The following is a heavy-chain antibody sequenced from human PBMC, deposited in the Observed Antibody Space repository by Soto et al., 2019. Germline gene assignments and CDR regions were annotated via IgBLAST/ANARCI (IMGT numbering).Heavy chain of an antibody. CDR3: SRAFAGFGAYWYFDL. CDR2: GYHSVSI. Sequence: SETLSLTCTVSGGSITDYYWSWIRQPPGKALEWIGYGYHSVSIHYNPSLKTRVTISVDTSENQFSLRLSSVTAADTAVYYCSRAFAGFGAYWYFDLWGRGTLVTVSS. D-gene: IGHD3-16*01. J-gene: IGHJ2*01. V-gene: IGHV4-59*01. CDR1: GGSITDYY.